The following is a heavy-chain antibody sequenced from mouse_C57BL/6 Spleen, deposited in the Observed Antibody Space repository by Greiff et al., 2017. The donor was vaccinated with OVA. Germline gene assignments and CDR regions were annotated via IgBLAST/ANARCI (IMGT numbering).Heavy chain of an antibody. D-gene: IGHD2-5*01. V-gene: IGHV1-42*01. J-gene: IGHJ4*01. CDR2: INPSTGGT. CDR3: ARNSNYAMDD. Sequence: EVQLQQSGPELVKPGASVKISCKASGYSFTGYYMNWVKQSPEKGLEWIGEINPSTGGTTYNQKFKAKATLTVDKSSSTAYMQLKSLTSEDSAVYYCARNSNYAMDDWGQGTSVTVSS. CDR1: GYSFTGYY.